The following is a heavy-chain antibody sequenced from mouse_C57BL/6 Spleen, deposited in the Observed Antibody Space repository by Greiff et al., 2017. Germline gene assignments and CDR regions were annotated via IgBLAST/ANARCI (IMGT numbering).Heavy chain of an antibody. Sequence: VQLQQSGAELMKPGASVKLSCKATGYTFTGYWIEWVKQRPGHGLEWIGEILPGSGSTNYNEKFKGKATLTADTSSNTAYMQLSGLTAEECARCYCARGGGRFAYWGQGTLVTVSA. J-gene: IGHJ3*01. CDR1: GYTFTGYW. CDR3: ARGGGRFAY. V-gene: IGHV1-9*01. CDR2: ILPGSGST.